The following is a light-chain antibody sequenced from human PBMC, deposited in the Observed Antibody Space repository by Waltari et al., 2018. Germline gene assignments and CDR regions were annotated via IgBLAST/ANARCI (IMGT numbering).Light chain of an antibody. CDR2: QDM. CDR3: QAWDRNTVI. Sequence: SYELTQPPSVSVSSGQQASTTCSGDKLGDKYVSWYRQKPGQPPVLVVYQDMNRPSGTPERFSGSNSANTATLTISGTQAVDEADYYCQAWDRNTVIFGGGTKLTVL. V-gene: IGLV3-1*01. J-gene: IGLJ2*01. CDR1: KLGDKY.